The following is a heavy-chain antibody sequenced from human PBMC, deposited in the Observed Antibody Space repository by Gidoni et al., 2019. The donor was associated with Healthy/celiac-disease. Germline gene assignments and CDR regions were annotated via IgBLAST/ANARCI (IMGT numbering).Heavy chain of an antibody. CDR3: AGLSGYSFDRGALDAFDI. V-gene: IGHV1-2*02. CDR1: GDTFTGYY. J-gene: IGHJ3*02. Sequence: QVQLVQSGAEVKKPGASVKVSCKASGDTFTGYYRHWVRQAPGQGLEWMGWINPNSGGTNYAQKFQGRVTMTRDTSISTAYMELSRLRSDDTAVYYCAGLSGYSFDRGALDAFDIWGQGTMVTVSS. D-gene: IGHD5-18*01. CDR2: INPNSGGT.